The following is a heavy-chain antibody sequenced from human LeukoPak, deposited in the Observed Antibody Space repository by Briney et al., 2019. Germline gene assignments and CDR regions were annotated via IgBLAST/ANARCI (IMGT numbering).Heavy chain of an antibody. J-gene: IGHJ4*02. V-gene: IGHV3-7*04. CDR3: ARLRIGSGWTLCYFDY. D-gene: IGHD6-19*01. CDR1: GFTFSAYW. Sequence: GGSLRLSCAASGFTFSAYWMTWVRQAPGKGLEWVANIKQDGSEKYYVDSVKGRFTISRDNAKNSLYLQMNSLRAEDTAVYYCARLRIGSGWTLCYFDYWGQGTLVTVAS. CDR2: IKQDGSEK.